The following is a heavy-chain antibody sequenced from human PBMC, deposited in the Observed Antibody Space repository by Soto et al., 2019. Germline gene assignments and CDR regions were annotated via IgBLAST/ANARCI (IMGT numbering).Heavy chain of an antibody. CDR1: GGSISSSSYY. CDR3: ARTTSDSGYPYYFDY. V-gene: IGHV4-61*05. J-gene: IGHJ4*02. Sequence: PSETLSLTCTVSGGSISSSSYYWSWIRQPPGKGLEWIGYIYYSGSTNYNPSLKSRVTISVDTSKNQFSLKLSSVTAADTAVYYCARTTSDSGYPYYFDYWGQGTLVTVSS. CDR2: IYYSGST. D-gene: IGHD5-12*01.